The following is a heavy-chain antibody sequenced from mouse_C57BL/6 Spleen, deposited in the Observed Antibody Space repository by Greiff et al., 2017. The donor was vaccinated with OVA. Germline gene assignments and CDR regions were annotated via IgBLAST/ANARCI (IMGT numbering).Heavy chain of an antibody. V-gene: IGHV1-82*01. CDR1: GYAFSSSW. D-gene: IGHD1-1*01. CDR3: ARDYGSSPWFAY. J-gene: IGHJ3*01. Sequence: QVQLKESGPELVKPGASVKISCKASGYAFSSSWLNWVKQRPGKGLEWIGRIYPGDGDTNYHGKFKGKATLTADQSSSTAYMQLSSLTSEDSAVYFWARDYGSSPWFAYWGQGTLVTVSA. CDR2: IYPGDGDT.